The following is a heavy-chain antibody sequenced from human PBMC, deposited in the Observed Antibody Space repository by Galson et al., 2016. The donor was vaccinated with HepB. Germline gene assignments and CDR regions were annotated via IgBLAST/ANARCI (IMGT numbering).Heavy chain of an antibody. CDR3: ARGTRYNWNYVDY. Sequence: ETLSLTCSVSGGSFNDYYWSWIRQSPGKGLEWIGEINHSGSTNYNPSLKSRVTISLDTSKKQFSLNLTSVTAADTAVYYCARGTRYNWNYVDYWGPGTLVTVSS. V-gene: IGHV4-34*01. D-gene: IGHD1-7*01. CDR1: GGSFNDYY. J-gene: IGHJ4*02. CDR2: INHSGST.